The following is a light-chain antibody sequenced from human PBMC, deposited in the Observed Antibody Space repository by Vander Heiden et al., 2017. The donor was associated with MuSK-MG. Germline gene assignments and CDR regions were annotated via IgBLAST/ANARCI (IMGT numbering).Light chain of an antibody. CDR1: QSISIY. Sequence: DIQMTQSPSSLSASVGDRVTITCRASQSISIYLNWYQQKPGKAPKLLIYAASTLQSGVSSRFSGSGSGTDFTLTISSLQREDFATYYCQESDSTPPITFGGGTKVEIK. J-gene: IGKJ4*01. CDR2: AAS. V-gene: IGKV1-39*01. CDR3: QESDSTPPIT.